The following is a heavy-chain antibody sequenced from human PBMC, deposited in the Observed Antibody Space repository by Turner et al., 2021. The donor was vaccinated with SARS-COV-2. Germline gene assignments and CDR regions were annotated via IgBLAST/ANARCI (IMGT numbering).Heavy chain of an antibody. CDR2: FDPEDGET. CDR1: S. V-gene: IGHV1-24*01. Sequence: SMHWVRQAPGKGLEWMGGFDPEDGETIYAQKFQGRVTMTEDTSTDTAYMELSSLRSEDTAVYYCATGVAVAGTTSKYYYYYGMDVWGQGTTVTVSS. D-gene: IGHD6-19*01. J-gene: IGHJ6*02. CDR3: ATGVAVAGTTSKYYYYYGMDV.